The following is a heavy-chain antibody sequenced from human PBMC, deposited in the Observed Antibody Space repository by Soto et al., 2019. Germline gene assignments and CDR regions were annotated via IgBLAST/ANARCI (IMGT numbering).Heavy chain of an antibody. Sequence: EVQLVESGGGLVQPGRSLRLSCAASGFNFDDFAVHWVRQAPGKGLEWVSGISWDSGSIGYADSVKGRFTISRDNAKNSLYLQMNSLRTEDTALYYCAKVGGILSLGRYFDDWGQGTLVTVSS. CDR3: AKVGGILSLGRYFDD. V-gene: IGHV3-9*01. CDR2: ISWDSGSI. D-gene: IGHD3-16*01. CDR1: GFNFDDFA. J-gene: IGHJ4*02.